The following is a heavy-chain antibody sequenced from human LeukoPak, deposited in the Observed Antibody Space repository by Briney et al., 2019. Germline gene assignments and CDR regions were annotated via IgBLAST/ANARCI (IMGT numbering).Heavy chain of an antibody. J-gene: IGHJ4*02. CDR1: GFTFSSYG. D-gene: IGHD6-19*01. CDR3: AKGKDDSSGWYFFY. Sequence: GGSLRLSCAASGFTFSSYGMHWVRQAPGKGLEWVAFIRYDGSNKYYADSVKGRFTIPRDNSKNTLHLQMNSLRAEDTAVYYCAKGKDDSSGWYFFYWGQGTLVTVSS. V-gene: IGHV3-30*02. CDR2: IRYDGSNK.